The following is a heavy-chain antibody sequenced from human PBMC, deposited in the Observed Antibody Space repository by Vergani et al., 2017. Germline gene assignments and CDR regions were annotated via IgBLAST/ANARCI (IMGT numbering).Heavy chain of an antibody. CDR1: GFTFSDYY. D-gene: IGHD3-22*01. V-gene: IGHV3-11*01. Sequence: QVQLVESGGGLVKPGGSLRLSCAASGFTFSDYYMSWIRQAPGKGLEWVSYISSSGSTIYYADSVKGRFTISRDNSKNTLYLQMNSLRAEDTAVYYCAKDLYSSGYYLSWGYWGQGTLVTVSS. CDR3: AKDLYSSGYYLSWGY. CDR2: ISSSGSTI. J-gene: IGHJ4*02.